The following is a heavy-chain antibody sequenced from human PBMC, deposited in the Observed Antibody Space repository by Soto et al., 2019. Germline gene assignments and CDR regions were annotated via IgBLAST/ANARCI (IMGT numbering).Heavy chain of an antibody. Sequence: PGGSLRLSCAASGFTFSSYEMNWVRQAPGKGLEWVSYISSSGSTIYYADSVKGRFTISRDNAKNSLYLQMNSLRAEDTAVYYCARDQSPVNIVVVPAATGYYGMDVWGQGTTVTVS. D-gene: IGHD2-2*01. CDR1: GFTFSSYE. CDR3: ARDQSPVNIVVVPAATGYYGMDV. V-gene: IGHV3-48*03. J-gene: IGHJ6*02. CDR2: ISSSGSTI.